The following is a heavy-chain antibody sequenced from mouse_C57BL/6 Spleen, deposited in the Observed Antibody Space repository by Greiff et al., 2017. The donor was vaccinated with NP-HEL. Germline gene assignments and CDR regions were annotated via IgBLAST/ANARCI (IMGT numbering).Heavy chain of an antibody. CDR3: TRSSQTGTNFDY. J-gene: IGHJ2*01. Sequence: EVQGLESGEGLVKPGGSLKLSCAASGFTFSSYAMSWVRQTPEKRLEWVAYISSGGDYIYYADTVKGRFTISRDNARNTLYLQMSSLKSEDTAMYYCTRSSQTGTNFDYWGQGTTLTVSS. V-gene: IGHV5-9-1*02. CDR1: GFTFSSYA. D-gene: IGHD4-1*01. CDR2: ISSGGDYI.